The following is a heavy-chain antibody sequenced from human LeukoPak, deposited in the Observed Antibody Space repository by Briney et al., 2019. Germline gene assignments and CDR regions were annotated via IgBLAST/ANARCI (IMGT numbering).Heavy chain of an antibody. CDR1: GGSFSGYY. V-gene: IGHV4-34*01. D-gene: IGHD2-8*01. CDR3: ARGHVGSYAYYYYYGMDV. Sequence: PSETLSLTCAVYGGSFSGYYWSWIRQPPKKGLEWIGEINHSGSTNNNPSLKSRVTISVDTSKNQFSLKVRSVTAADTAVYYCARGHVGSYAYYYYYGMDVWGQGTTVTVSS. J-gene: IGHJ6*02. CDR2: INHSGST.